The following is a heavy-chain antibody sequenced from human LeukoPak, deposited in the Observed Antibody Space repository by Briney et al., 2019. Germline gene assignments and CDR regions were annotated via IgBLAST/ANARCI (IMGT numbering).Heavy chain of an antibody. CDR3: ARDREWGYFDWLLGGDAFDI. CDR2: ISSSSSTI. V-gene: IGHV3-48*04. D-gene: IGHD3-9*01. CDR1: GFTFSSYS. J-gene: IGHJ3*02. Sequence: GGSLRLSCAASGFTFSSYSMNWVRQAPGKGLEWVSYISSSSSTIYYADSVKGRFTISRDNAKNSLYLQMNSLRAEDTAVYYCARDREWGYFDWLLGGDAFDIWGQGTMVTVSS.